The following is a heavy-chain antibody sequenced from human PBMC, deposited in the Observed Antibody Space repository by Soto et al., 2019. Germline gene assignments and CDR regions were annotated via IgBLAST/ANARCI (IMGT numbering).Heavy chain of an antibody. CDR2: IYYSGST. V-gene: IGHV4-39*01. Sequence: PSETLSLTCTVSGGSLSSSSYYWGWILQPPGKGLEWIGSIYYSGSTYYNPSLKSRVTISVETSKNQFSLKLSSVTAADTAVYYCARQRLRAAFDIWGQGTRVTVSS. D-gene: IGHD1-1*01. J-gene: IGHJ3*02. CDR3: ARQRLRAAFDI. CDR1: GGSLSSSSYY.